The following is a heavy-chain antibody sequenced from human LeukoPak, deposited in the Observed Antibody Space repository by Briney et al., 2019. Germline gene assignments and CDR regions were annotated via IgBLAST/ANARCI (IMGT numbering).Heavy chain of an antibody. Sequence: PSETLSLTCTVSGASITSYYWTWIRQPPGKGLEWIGCIYSSANRDLNPSLKSRVTISVDTSKNQFSLKLSSVTAADTAVYYCARDRYCSSTSCPGGFDYWGQGTLVTVSS. CDR1: GASITSYY. CDR2: IYSSANR. D-gene: IGHD2-2*01. J-gene: IGHJ4*02. V-gene: IGHV4-59*12. CDR3: ARDRYCSSTSCPGGFDY.